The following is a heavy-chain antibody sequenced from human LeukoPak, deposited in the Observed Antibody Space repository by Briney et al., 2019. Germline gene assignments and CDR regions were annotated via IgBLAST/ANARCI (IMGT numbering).Heavy chain of an antibody. D-gene: IGHD2-21*02. CDR2: ISYDGSNK. Sequence: GGSLRLSCAASGFTFSDYYMSWIRQAPGKGLEWVAVISYDGSNKYYADSVKGRFTISRDNSKNTLYLQMNSLRAEDTAVYYCAKDLLAYCGGDCPRTGDYWGQGTLVTVSS. CDR1: GFTFSDYY. V-gene: IGHV3-30*18. CDR3: AKDLLAYCGGDCPRTGDY. J-gene: IGHJ4*02.